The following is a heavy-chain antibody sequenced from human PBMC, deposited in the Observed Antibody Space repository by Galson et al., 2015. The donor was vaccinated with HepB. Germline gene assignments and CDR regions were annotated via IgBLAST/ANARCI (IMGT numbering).Heavy chain of an antibody. CDR2: SKNKANGYTT. J-gene: IGHJ4*02. Sequence: SLRLSCAASGFSFTDHYADWVRQAPGKGLEWVARSKNKANGYTTEYAPSVKGRFAISRDDSKNSVYLQMNSLKTEDTAVYYCARSIAAASAYWGQGTLVTVSS. D-gene: IGHD6-25*01. CDR1: GFSFTDHY. CDR3: ARSIAAASAY. V-gene: IGHV3-72*01.